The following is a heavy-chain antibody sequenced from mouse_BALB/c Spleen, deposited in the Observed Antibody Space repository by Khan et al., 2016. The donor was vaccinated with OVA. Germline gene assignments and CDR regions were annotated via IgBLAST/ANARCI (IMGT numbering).Heavy chain of an antibody. J-gene: IGHJ1*01. Sequence: QVQLQQSGAELVKPGASVKMSCKASGYSFTSYWINWVKLRPGQGLEWIGDIYPARDISPYNEKFKNKATLTLDTYSSTANMQLSSLTSEDSAVYYCSRSPYSDWFFDVWGAGTTVTVSS. D-gene: IGHD1-1*01. V-gene: IGHV1-55*01. CDR3: SRSPYSDWFFDV. CDR2: IYPARDIS. CDR1: GYSFTSYW.